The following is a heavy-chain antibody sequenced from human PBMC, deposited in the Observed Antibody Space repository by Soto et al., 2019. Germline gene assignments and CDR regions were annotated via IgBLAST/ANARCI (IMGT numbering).Heavy chain of an antibody. D-gene: IGHD5-12*01. J-gene: IGHJ4*02. V-gene: IGHV4-4*07. CDR2: IYPSGST. CDR1: GGSISGHS. CDR3: VRGRSYSVYDV. Sequence: SETLSLTCTVSGGSISGHSWIWIRQPAGKGLEWVGHIYPSGSTSYNPSLKSRVTMSLDTSNNQFFLNLISVTTADTAVFFCVRGRSYSVYDVWGPGILVTVSS.